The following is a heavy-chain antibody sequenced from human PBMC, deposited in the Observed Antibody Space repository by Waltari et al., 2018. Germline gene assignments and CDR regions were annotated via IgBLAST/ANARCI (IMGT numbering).Heavy chain of an antibody. Sequence: QLQLQESGPGLVKASETLSLTCSVSGGSISGTSYYWGWIRQPPGKGLEWIGSFIYNANTYYIPSLKGRITISVDTAKNQFSLQLTSVTAADTAMYYCARPGRVGGGSLMGLDYWGQGTLVTVSS. J-gene: IGHJ4*02. CDR3: ARPGRVGGGSLMGLDY. CDR2: FIYNANT. CDR1: GGSISGTSYY. V-gene: IGHV4-39*01. D-gene: IGHD2-15*01.